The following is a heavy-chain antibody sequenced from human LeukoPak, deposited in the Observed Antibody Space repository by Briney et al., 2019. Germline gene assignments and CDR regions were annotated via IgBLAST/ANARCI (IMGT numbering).Heavy chain of an antibody. D-gene: IGHD3-3*01. CDR3: ARDWSHRCFDY. CDR2: IYAGGST. J-gene: IGHJ4*02. V-gene: IGHV3-53*01. Sequence: GGSLRLSCAVSGFTVSNNYMSWVRQAPGKGLEWVSVIYAGGSTYYADSVQGRFTISRDNSKNTLYLQMNSLRAEDTAVYYCARDWSHRCFDYWGQGTLVTVSS. CDR1: GFTVSNNY.